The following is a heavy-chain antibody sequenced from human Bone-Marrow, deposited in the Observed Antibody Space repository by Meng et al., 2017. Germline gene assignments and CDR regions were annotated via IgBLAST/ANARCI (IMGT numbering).Heavy chain of an antibody. V-gene: IGHV3-33*01. J-gene: IGHJ4*02. CDR3: ARDGDY. CDR2: IWYDGSNK. CDR1: GITFSSYG. Sequence: VRVVGSGGGVVQPWSALTLCGASSGITFSSYGMHWVRKAPGKGVEGVAVIWYDGSNKYYADSVKGRFTISRDNSKNTLYLQMNSLRAEDTAVYYCARDGDYWGQGTLVTVSS.